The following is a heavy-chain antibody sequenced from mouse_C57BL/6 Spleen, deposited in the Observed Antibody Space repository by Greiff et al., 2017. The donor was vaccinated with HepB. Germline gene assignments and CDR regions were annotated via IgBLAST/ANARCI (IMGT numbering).Heavy chain of an antibody. CDR2: ISSGSSTI. D-gene: IGHD1-1*01. CDR1: GFTFSDYG. CDR3: ARPPPYYGSSYNYFDY. J-gene: IGHJ2*01. V-gene: IGHV5-17*01. Sequence: EVQLVESGGGLVKPGGSLKLSCAASGFTFSDYGMHWVRQAPEKGLEWVAYISSGSSTIYYADTVKGRFTISRDNAKNTLFLQMTSLRSEDTAMYYCARPPPYYGSSYNYFDYWGQGTTLTVSS.